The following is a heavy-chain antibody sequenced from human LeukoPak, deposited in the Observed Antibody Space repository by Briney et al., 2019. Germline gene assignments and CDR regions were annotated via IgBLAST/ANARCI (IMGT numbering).Heavy chain of an antibody. CDR2: IRQGGSEK. CDR3: AKGSSRPPNAFDI. D-gene: IGHD6-6*01. J-gene: IGHJ3*02. CDR1: GFTFSGHW. V-gene: IGHV3-7*01. Sequence: PGGSLRLSCTASGFTFSGHWMSWVRQAPGKGLEWVASIRQGGSEKHYVDSVEGRFIISRDNAKNSLHLQMNSLRAEDTAVYYCAKGSSRPPNAFDIWGQGTLVTVSS.